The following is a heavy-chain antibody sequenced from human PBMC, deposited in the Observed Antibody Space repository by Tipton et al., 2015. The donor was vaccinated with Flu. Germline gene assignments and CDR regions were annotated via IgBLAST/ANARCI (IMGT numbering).Heavy chain of an antibody. CDR1: GGFFSGYY. J-gene: IGHJ1*01. CDR3: AREKDSRGSEYFQQ. Sequence: TLSLTCAVYGGFFSGYYWGWIRQPPGKGLEWIGNIYNSGSTYYNPSLKSRVTISIDTSKNQFSLRLSSVTAADTAVYYCAREKDSRGSEYFQQWGQGTLVNVSS. D-gene: IGHD3-22*01. V-gene: IGHV4-34*01. CDR2: IYNSGST.